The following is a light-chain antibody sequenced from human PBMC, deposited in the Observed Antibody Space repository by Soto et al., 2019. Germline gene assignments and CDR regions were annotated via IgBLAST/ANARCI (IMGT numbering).Light chain of an antibody. CDR2: GAS. J-gene: IGKJ4*01. CDR3: QLYGSSTLT. CDR1: QSVSSSSY. Sequence: EIVLTQSPGTLSLSPGERATLSCRASQSVSSSSYLAWYQQKPGQAPRLLIYGASSRATGSPDRFSGSGSGTDFTLTISRLEPEDFAVYYCQLYGSSTLTFGGGTKVEIK. V-gene: IGKV3-20*01.